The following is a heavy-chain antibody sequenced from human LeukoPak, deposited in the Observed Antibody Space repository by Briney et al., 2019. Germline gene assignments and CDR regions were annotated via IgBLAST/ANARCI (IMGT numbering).Heavy chain of an antibody. CDR1: GFTFTESF. D-gene: IGHD2-2*01. CDR3: AREAHRGSTSCPRDY. V-gene: IGHV1-2*02. CDR2: IYPKTGDT. Sequence: ASVKVSCKASGFTFTESFIHWVRQAPGQGLEWMGWIYPKTGDTNYAQKFKGRVTTARDTSIRTAYMELTRLRSDDTAVYFCAREAHRGSTSCPRDYWGQGTLVTVSS. J-gene: IGHJ4*02.